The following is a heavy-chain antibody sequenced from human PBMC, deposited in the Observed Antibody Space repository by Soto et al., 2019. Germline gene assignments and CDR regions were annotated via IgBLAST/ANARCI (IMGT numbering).Heavy chain of an antibody. J-gene: IGHJ4*02. CDR3: ARAWVYPLYYFDY. V-gene: IGHV4-30-4*01. Sequence: SETLSLTCTVSGGSISSGDYYWSWIRQPPGKGLEWIGYIYYSGSTYYNPSLKSRVTISVDTSKNQFSLKLSSVTAADTAVCYCARAWVYPLYYFDYWGQGTLVTVSS. CDR2: IYYSGST. D-gene: IGHD6-13*01. CDR1: GGSISSGDYY.